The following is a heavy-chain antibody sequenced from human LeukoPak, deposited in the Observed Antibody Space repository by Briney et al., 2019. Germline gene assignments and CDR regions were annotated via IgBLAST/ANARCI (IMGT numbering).Heavy chain of an antibody. CDR3: ANHKYCSSTSCYSFAI. J-gene: IGHJ3*02. CDR1: GYTFTSYG. V-gene: IGHV1-18*01. D-gene: IGHD2-2*01. Sequence: ASVKVSCKASGYTFTSYGISWVRQAPGQGLEWMGWISAYSGNTNYAQNLQDRVTMTTDTSTTTAHMELRSLRSDDTAVYYCANHKYCSSTSCYSFAIWGQGTMVTVSS. CDR2: ISAYSGNT.